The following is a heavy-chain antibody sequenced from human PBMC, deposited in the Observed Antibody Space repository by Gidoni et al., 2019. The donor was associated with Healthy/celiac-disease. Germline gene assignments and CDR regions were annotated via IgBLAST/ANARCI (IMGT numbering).Heavy chain of an antibody. D-gene: IGHD3-10*01. J-gene: IGHJ5*02. V-gene: IGHV4-59*01. Sequence: QVQLQESGPGLVKPSETLSLTCTVSGGAISSYYWSWIRQPPGKGLEWFGYIYYRGSTNYNPSLKSRVTISVDTSKSLFSLKLSSVTAADTAVYYCARAPRGTMVRGVIPNWFDPWGQGTLVTVSS. CDR2: IYYRGST. CDR3: ARAPRGTMVRGVIPNWFDP. CDR1: GGAISSYY.